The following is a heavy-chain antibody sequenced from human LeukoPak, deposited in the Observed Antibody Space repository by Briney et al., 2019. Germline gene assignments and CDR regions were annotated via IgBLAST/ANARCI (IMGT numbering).Heavy chain of an antibody. V-gene: IGHV3-33*01. CDR1: GFTFSSYG. CDR2: IWYDGSNK. Sequence: PGGSLRLSCAASGFTFSSYGMHWVRQAPGKGLEWVAVIWYDGSNKYYADSVKGRFTISRDNSKNTLYLQMTSLRAEDTAVYYCARDGYYDYVWGSYRLDYWGQGTLVTVSS. CDR3: ARDGYYDYVWGSYRLDY. D-gene: IGHD3-16*02. J-gene: IGHJ4*02.